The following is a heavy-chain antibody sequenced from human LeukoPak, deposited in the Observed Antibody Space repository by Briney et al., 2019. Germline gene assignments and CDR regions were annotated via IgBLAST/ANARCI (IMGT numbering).Heavy chain of an antibody. CDR1: GFTFSSYC. D-gene: IGHD3-3*01. CDR2: IKQDGSEK. J-gene: IGHJ4*02. Sequence: GGSLRLSCAGSGFTFSSYCMSWVRQAPGKGLEWVANIKQDGSEKYYVDSVKGRFTISRDNSKNTLYLQMNSLRAEDTAVYYCARDTNLRFLEWYYFDYWGQGTLVTVSS. CDR3: ARDTNLRFLEWYYFDY. V-gene: IGHV3-7*01.